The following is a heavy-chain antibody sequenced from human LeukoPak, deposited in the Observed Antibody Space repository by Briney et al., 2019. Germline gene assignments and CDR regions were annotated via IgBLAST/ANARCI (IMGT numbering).Heavy chain of an antibody. CDR2: IKQDGSEK. V-gene: IGHV3-7*01. CDR1: GFTFSSYW. CDR3: ARGVEMATPTYGY. Sequence: GGSLRLSCVVSGFTFSSYWMNWVRQAPGKGLEWVASIKQDGSEKKYVDSVKGRFTISRDNAKNSLYLQMNSLRAEDTAVYYCARGVEMATPTYGYWGQGTLVTVSS. D-gene: IGHD5-24*01. J-gene: IGHJ4*02.